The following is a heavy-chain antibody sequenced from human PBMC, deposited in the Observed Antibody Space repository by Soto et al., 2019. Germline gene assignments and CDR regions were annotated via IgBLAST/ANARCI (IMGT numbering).Heavy chain of an antibody. J-gene: IGHJ5*01. CDR1: GGYITSGGYS. CDR2: AHFSWTT. V-gene: IGHV4-30-2*01. D-gene: IGHD2-21*02. Sequence: QLQLQESGSGPVKPSQTLSLTCAVSGGYITSGGYSWSWIRQPPGKGMEWIGLAHFSWTTNYHPPLKSRVTISADTSQDQFSLRLTSVNAADTAVYYCARGGGLPDCDGYCPPDSWGQGTLVTVSS. CDR3: ARGGGLPDCDGYCPPDS.